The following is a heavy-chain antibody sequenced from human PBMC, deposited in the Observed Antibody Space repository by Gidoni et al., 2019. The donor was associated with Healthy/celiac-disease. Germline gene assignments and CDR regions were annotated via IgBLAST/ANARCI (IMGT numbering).Heavy chain of an antibody. Sequence: QVQLVQSGAEVKKPGSSVKVSCKASGGTFSSYTISWVRQAPGQGLEWMGRIIPILGIANYAQKFQGRVTITADKSTSTAYMELSSLRSEDTAVYYCARVRGSRGGYFDYWGQGTLVTVSS. J-gene: IGHJ4*02. V-gene: IGHV1-69*02. CDR3: ARVRGSRGGYFDY. CDR1: GGTFSSYT. D-gene: IGHD1-26*01. CDR2: IIPILGIA.